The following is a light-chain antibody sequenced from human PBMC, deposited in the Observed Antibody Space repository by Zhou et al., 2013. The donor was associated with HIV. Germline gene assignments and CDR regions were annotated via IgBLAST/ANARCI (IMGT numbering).Light chain of an antibody. V-gene: IGKV2-28*01. CDR1: QSLLHSNGYNY. CDR3: MQALQTPRT. Sequence: DIVMTQSPLSLPVTPGEPASISCRSSQSLLHSNGYNYLDWYLQKPGQSPQLLIYLGSNRASGVPDRFSGSGSGTDFTLKISRVEAEDVGVYYCMQALQTPRTFGGGTEGGDQT. CDR2: LGS. J-gene: IGKJ4*01.